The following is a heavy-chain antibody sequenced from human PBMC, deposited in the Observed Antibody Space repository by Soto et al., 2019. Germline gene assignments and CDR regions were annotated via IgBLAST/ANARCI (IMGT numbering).Heavy chain of an antibody. D-gene: IGHD4-4*01. CDR1: VDSFSSNNAA. CDR3: ARGGGYSNLYPFAQKKQDYYYGMDV. J-gene: IGHJ6*02. Sequence: PSQTLSLACAISVDSFSSNNAAWNWIRQSPSRGLEWLGRTYYRSKWYNDYAVSVKSRITINPDTSKNQFSLQLNSVTPEDTAVYYCARGGGYSNLYPFAQKKQDYYYGMDVWGQGTTVTVSS. V-gene: IGHV6-1*01. CDR2: TYYRSKWYN.